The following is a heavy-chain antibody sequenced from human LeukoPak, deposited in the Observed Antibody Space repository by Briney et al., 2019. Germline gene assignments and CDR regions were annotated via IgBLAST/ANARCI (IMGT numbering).Heavy chain of an antibody. Sequence: GGSLRLSCAASGFTFSSYSVNWVRQAPGKGLEWVSYISSSSSTIYYADSVKGRFTISRDNAKNSLYLQMNSLRAEDTAVYYCARAGGFLLERRRKIGTRHEYYYYYMDVWGKGTTVTVSS. V-gene: IGHV3-48*01. CDR3: ARAGGFLLERRRKIGTRHEYYYYYMDV. D-gene: IGHD1-1*01. J-gene: IGHJ6*03. CDR1: GFTFSSYS. CDR2: ISSSSSTI.